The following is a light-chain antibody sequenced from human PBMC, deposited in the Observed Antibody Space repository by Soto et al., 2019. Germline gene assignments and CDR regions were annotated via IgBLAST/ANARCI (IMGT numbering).Light chain of an antibody. CDR1: QSVGSN. CDR2: YAS. Sequence: EIMMTQSPATLSVSPGERATLSCRAGQSVGSNVAWYQQKPGQAPRLLLYYASTRATGIPARFSGSGSGTDFTLTISSLQSEDFALYYCQQYNNWPPITFGQGTRLEI. J-gene: IGKJ5*01. CDR3: QQYNNWPPIT. V-gene: IGKV3-15*01.